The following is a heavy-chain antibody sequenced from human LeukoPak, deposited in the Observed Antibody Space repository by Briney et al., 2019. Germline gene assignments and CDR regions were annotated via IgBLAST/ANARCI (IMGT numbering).Heavy chain of an antibody. CDR3: AKQRERPGYIDY. J-gene: IGHJ4*02. CDR2: IGNSGGPT. Sequence: GGSLRLSCVASGFTFSSYPMSWVRHAPGKGLELVSAIGNSGGPTYYADAVKGRFTTSRDNSKNTWYLQMSSLRGEDTALYYCAKQRERPGYIDYWGRGTLVAVSS. D-gene: IGHD1-26*01. V-gene: IGHV3-23*01. CDR1: GFTFSSYP.